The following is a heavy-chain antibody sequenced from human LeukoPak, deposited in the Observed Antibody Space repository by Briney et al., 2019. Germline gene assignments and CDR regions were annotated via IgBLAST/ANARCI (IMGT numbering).Heavy chain of an antibody. Sequence: ASVKVSCKASGYTFTSYGISWVRQAPGQGLEWMGWISVYNGNTNYAQKFQGRVTMTTDTSTSTAYMELRSLRSEDTAVYYCARRYYYDSSGYSAIDYWGQGTLVTVSS. J-gene: IGHJ4*02. CDR3: ARRYYYDSSGYSAIDY. D-gene: IGHD3-22*01. CDR1: GYTFTSYG. V-gene: IGHV1-18*01. CDR2: ISVYNGNT.